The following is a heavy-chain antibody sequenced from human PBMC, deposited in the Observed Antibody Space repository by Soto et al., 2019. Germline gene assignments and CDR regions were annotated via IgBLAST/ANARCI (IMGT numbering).Heavy chain of an antibody. CDR3: TTEGPEYCSGGSCYAIDY. J-gene: IGHJ4*02. V-gene: IGHV3-15*01. D-gene: IGHD2-15*01. Sequence: EVQLVESGGGLVKPGGSLRLSCAASGFTFSNAWMSWVRQAPGKGLEWVGRIKSKTDGGTTDYAAPVKGRLTISRDDSKNTLYRQKNSLKTEDTAVYYCTTEGPEYCSGGSCYAIDYWGQGTLVTVSS. CDR2: IKSKTDGGTT. CDR1: GFTFSNAW.